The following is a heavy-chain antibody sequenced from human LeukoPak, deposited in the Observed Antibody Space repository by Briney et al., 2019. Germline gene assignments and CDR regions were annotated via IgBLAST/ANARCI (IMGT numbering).Heavy chain of an antibody. V-gene: IGHV4-59*01. CDR2: IYYSGST. CDR1: GGSISSYY. CDR3: ARDKGGYYYGMDV. J-gene: IGHJ6*02. Sequence: SETLSLTCTVSGGSISSYYWSWIRQPPGKGLEWIGYIYYSGSTNYNPSFKSQVTISVDTSKNQFSLKLSSVTAADTAVYYCARDKGGYYYGMDVWGQGTTVTVSS. D-gene: IGHD3-16*01.